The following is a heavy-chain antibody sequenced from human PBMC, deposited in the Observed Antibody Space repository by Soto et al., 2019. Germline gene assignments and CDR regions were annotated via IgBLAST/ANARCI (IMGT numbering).Heavy chain of an antibody. V-gene: IGHV3-23*01. Sequence: GGSLRLSCAASGFTFSSYAMSWVRQAPGKGLEWVSAISGSGGSTYYADSVKGRFTISRDNSKNTLYLQMNSLRAEDTAVYYCAKEPVSNNYGYYYYYYMDVWGKGTTVTVSS. D-gene: IGHD5-18*01. CDR2: ISGSGGST. CDR1: GFTFSSYA. CDR3: AKEPVSNNYGYYYYYYMDV. J-gene: IGHJ6*03.